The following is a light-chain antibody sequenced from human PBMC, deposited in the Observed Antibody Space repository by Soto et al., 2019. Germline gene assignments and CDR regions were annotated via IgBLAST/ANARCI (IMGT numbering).Light chain of an antibody. CDR1: QSVSSAY. V-gene: IGKV3-20*01. CDR2: AAS. CDR3: QQYGSSSSWT. J-gene: IGKJ1*01. Sequence: EIVLTQSPGTLSLSPGERATLSCRASQSVSSAYLAWYQHKPGQPPTLLIYAASSRVTGIPDRFSGSGSGTDFTLTISRLAAEDFAVYYCQQYGSSSSWTFGQGNKVEIK.